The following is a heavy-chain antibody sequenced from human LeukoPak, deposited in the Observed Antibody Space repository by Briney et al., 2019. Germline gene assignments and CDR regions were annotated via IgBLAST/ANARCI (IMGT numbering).Heavy chain of an antibody. J-gene: IGHJ4*02. V-gene: IGHV3-30-3*01. Sequence: GGSLRLSCAASGFTFSSYAMHWVRQAPGKGLKWVAVISYDGSNKYYADSVKGRFTISRDNSKNTLYPQMNSLRAEDTAVYYCARGLYSSSWHYFDYWGQGTLVTVSS. CDR2: ISYDGSNK. CDR1: GFTFSSYA. D-gene: IGHD6-13*01. CDR3: ARGLYSSSWHYFDY.